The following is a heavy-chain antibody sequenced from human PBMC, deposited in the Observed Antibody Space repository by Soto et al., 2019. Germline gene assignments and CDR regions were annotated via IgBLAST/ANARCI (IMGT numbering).Heavy chain of an antibody. J-gene: IGHJ5*02. V-gene: IGHV1-46*01. CDR3: ARSTGGVYGIIIEGTNWFAP. Sequence: QVRLVQSGAEVKAPGASVKVSCMHWVRQAPGHGLEWMGVINPNGGSIRFAQKFQGRVTMTRDTSRSTVYMELRGLTSEDTAVYYCARSTGGVYGIIIEGTNWFAPWGQGTLVTVSS. D-gene: IGHD3-16*01. CDR2: INPNGGSI.